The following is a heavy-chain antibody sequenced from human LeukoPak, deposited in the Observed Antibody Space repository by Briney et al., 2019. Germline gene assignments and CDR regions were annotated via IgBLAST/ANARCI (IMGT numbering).Heavy chain of an antibody. CDR2: IYYSGST. CDR3: ARLYSSSWFFMES. CDR1: GGSISSGDYY. J-gene: IGHJ5*02. Sequence: SQTLSLTCTVSGGSISSGDYYWGWIRQPPGKGLEWLGSIYYSGSTDYNPSLKSRVTISVDTSKNQFSLTLTSVTAADTAVYYCARLYSSSWFFMESWGQGTLVTVSS. D-gene: IGHD6-13*01. V-gene: IGHV4-39*01.